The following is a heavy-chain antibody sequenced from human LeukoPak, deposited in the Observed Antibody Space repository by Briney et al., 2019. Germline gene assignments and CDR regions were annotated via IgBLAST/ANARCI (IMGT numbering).Heavy chain of an antibody. Sequence: GGSLRLSCAASGFTFSSYSMNWVRQAPGKGLEWVSGISWNSGSIGYADSVKGRFTISRDNAKNSLYLRMNSLRAEDTALYYCAKDIYYGSGSYYVVGAFDIWGQGTMVTVSS. CDR1: GFTFSSYS. CDR3: AKDIYYGSGSYYVVGAFDI. J-gene: IGHJ3*02. D-gene: IGHD3-10*01. CDR2: ISWNSGSI. V-gene: IGHV3-9*01.